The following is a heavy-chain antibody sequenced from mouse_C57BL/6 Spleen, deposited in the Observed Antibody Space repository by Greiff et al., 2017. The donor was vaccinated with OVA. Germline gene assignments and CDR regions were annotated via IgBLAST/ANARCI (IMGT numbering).Heavy chain of an antibody. CDR2: IYPGDGDT. CDR1: GYAFSSSW. CDR3: AKYYYGRGMDY. Sequence: QVQLQQSGPELVKPGASVKISCKASGYAFSSSWMNWVKQRPGKGLEWIGRIYPGDGDTNYNGKFKGKATLTADKSSSTAYMQLSSLTSEDSAVYFCAKYYYGRGMDYWGQGTSVTVSS. V-gene: IGHV1-82*01. J-gene: IGHJ4*01. D-gene: IGHD1-1*01.